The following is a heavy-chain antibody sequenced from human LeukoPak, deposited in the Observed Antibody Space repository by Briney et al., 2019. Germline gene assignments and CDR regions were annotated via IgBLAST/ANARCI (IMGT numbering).Heavy chain of an antibody. CDR1: GFTFSSYG. J-gene: IGHJ4*02. V-gene: IGHV3-33*01. D-gene: IGHD3-22*01. CDR2: IWYDGSNK. CDR3: ARDRRDYDSSGYLDH. Sequence: PWRSLRLSCAASGFTFSSYGMHWVRQAPGKGLEWVAVIWYDGSNKYYADSVKGRFTISRDDSQNQLSLQMNSVSAEDRAVYYCARDRRDYDSSGYLDHWRQGPLVPV.